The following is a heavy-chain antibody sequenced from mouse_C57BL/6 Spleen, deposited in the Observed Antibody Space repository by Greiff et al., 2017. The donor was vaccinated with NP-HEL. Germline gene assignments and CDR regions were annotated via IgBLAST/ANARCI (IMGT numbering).Heavy chain of an antibody. CDR1: GFTFSSYG. D-gene: IGHD4-1*01. V-gene: IGHV5-6*01. CDR3: ARGDSGNYFDY. CDR2: ISSGGSYT. Sequence: EVHLVESGGDLVKPGGSLKLSCAASGFTFSSYGMSWVRQTPDKRLEWVATISSGGSYTYYPDSVKGRFTISRDNAKNTLYLQMSSLKSEDTAMYYCARGDSGNYFDYWGQGTTLTVSS. J-gene: IGHJ2*01.